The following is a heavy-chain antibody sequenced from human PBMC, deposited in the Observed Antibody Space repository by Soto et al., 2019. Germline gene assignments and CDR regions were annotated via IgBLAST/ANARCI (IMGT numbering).Heavy chain of an antibody. V-gene: IGHV1-69*08. CDR2: TIPILDVA. CDR3: ARDSPIGSTSSGYDAIDS. J-gene: IGHJ4*02. CDR1: GGTFSTST. D-gene: IGHD5-12*01. Sequence: QVQLVQSGAEVKKPGSSVKVSCKASGGTFSTSTFTWVRQAPGQGLEWMGRTIPILDVADYAQDFQGRVTITADKATSTAYMERTSLTSKDTAVYYCARDSPIGSTSSGYDAIDSWGQGTLVTVSS.